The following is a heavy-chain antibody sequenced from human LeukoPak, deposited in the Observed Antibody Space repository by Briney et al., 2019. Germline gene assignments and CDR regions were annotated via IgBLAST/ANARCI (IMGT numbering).Heavy chain of an antibody. CDR2: IWFDGSGT. V-gene: IGHV3-33*01. D-gene: IGHD2/OR15-2a*01. CDR1: GLTFSNYG. Sequence: GGSLRLSCVASGLTFSNYGMHWVRQAPGKGLEWVAIIWFDGSGTYYADSVKGRVTFSRDNSKNTLYLQMNSLRAEDTAMYCCARHASTHYFDSWGQGTLVTVSS. CDR3: ARHASTHYFDS. J-gene: IGHJ4*02.